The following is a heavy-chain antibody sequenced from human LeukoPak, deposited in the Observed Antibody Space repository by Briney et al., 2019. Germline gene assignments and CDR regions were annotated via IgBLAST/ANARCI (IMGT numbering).Heavy chain of an antibody. Sequence: GGSLRLSCAGSGFTFSSYAMSWVRQAPGKGLEWVSGIGGTGDARAYADSVMGRSTISRDNSENTMYLQMNSLRVEDTAIHYCAKGRSEYIGLPADYWGQGTLVTVSS. J-gene: IGHJ4*02. D-gene: IGHD1-1*01. V-gene: IGHV3-23*01. CDR1: GFTFSSYA. CDR2: IGGTGDAR. CDR3: AKGRSEYIGLPADY.